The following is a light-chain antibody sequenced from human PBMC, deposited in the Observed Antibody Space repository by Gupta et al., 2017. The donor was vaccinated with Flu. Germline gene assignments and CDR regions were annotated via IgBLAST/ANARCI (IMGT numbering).Light chain of an antibody. CDR2: GAS. V-gene: IGKV3-20*01. J-gene: IGKJ2*01. Sequence: EIVLTQSPGTLSLSPGERATLSCRASQRVSSSYLAWYPQKPGQAARLLIYGASRRDTGIPDRFSGSGYGTYLTLTISRREQEDFAVYYCQQYRSSPMYTLGQGTKVEIK. CDR3: QQYRSSPMYT. CDR1: QRVSSSY.